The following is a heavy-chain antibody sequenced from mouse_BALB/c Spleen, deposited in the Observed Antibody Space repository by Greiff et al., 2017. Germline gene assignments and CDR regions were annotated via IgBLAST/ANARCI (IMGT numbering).Heavy chain of an antibody. D-gene: IGHD2-1*01. V-gene: IGHV1-31*01. CDR3: ASYGNFSDY. J-gene: IGHJ2*01. CDR2: INPYNGAT. Sequence: EVQLQQSGPELVKPGASVKISCKASGYSFTGYYMHWVKQSHVKSLEWIGRINPYNGATSYNQNFKDKASLTVDKSSSTAYMELHSLTSEDSAVYYCASYGNFSDYWGQGTTLTVSS. CDR1: GYSFTGYY.